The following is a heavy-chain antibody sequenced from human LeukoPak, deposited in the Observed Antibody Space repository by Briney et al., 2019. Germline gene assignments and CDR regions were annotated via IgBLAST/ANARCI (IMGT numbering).Heavy chain of an antibody. V-gene: IGHV4-59*02. D-gene: IGHD3-16*01. CDR2: IYYSGST. Sequence: PSETLSLTCTVSGASVSGKFWSWIRHSPGNGLEWIGLIYYSGSTKFNPSLKSRVAMSVDPSNNQFSLSLNSVTTADTAVYFWGGGGNGLPDYGARGTKLIVPSPPTRGQ. J-gene: IGHJ3*01. CDR3: GGGGNGLPDYGARGTKLIVPSPPT. CDR1: GASVSGKF.